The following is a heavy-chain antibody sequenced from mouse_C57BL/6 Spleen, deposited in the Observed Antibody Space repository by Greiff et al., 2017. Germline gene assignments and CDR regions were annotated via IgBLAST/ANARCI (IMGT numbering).Heavy chain of an antibody. CDR1: GYTFTDHN. D-gene: IGHD1-1*01. V-gene: IGHV1-18*01. Sequence: EVQLQQSGPELVKPGASVKIPCKASGYTFTDHNMDWVKQSHGQSLEWIGDINPNNGGTIYNQKFKGKATFTVDKSSSTSYMELRSLTSEDTSVYYCARSPYYYDGSSYRYCDVWGTGTTVTGSS. CDR2: INPNNGGT. CDR3: ARSPYYYDGSSYRYCDV. J-gene: IGHJ1*03.